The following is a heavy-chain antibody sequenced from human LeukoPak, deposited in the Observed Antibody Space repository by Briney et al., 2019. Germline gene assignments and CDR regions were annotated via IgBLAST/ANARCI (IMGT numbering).Heavy chain of an antibody. Sequence: GGSLRLSCTGSGVTFEDYYLSWIRQAPGKGLEWISYVSSTGGDKFYADPVKGRFTISRDNARNSLYMEMNDLIAKDTAFYYCARGENGSFDHWGQGTLVIVSS. D-gene: IGHD3-10*01. V-gene: IGHV3-11*01. J-gene: IGHJ4*02. CDR1: GVTFEDYY. CDR3: ARGENGSFDH. CDR2: VSSTGGDK.